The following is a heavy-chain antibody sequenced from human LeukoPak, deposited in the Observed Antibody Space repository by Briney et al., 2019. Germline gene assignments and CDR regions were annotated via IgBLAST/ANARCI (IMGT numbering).Heavy chain of an antibody. CDR3: ARVGTIDNWFDP. J-gene: IGHJ5*02. CDR2: IYYSGST. Sequence: SETLSLTCTVSGGSISSSSYYWGWIRQPPGKGLEWIGSIYYSGSTYYNPSLKSRVTISVDTSKNQFSLKLSSVTAADTAVYYCARVGTIDNWFDPWGQGTLVTVSS. CDR1: GGSISSSSYY. D-gene: IGHD5-12*01. V-gene: IGHV4-39*07.